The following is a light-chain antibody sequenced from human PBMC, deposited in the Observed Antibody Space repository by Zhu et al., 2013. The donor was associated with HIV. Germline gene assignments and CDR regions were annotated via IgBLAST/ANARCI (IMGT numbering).Light chain of an antibody. CDR3: ALYMGGGIWV. CDR1: SGSVSTSYY. Sequence: QTVVTQEPSFSVSPGGTVTLTCGLSSGSVSTSYYPSWYQQTPGQAPRTLIYNTNTRSSGVPDRFSGSILGNKAALTITGAQADDESDYFCALYMGGGIWVFGGGTKLTVL. CDR2: NTN. J-gene: IGLJ3*02. V-gene: IGLV8-61*01.